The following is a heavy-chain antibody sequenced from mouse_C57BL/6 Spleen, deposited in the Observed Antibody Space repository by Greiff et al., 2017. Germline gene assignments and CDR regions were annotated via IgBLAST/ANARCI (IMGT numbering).Heavy chain of an antibody. CDR3: ARESNYGFAY. D-gene: IGHD2-5*01. Sequence: EVQRVESGPGMVKPSQSLSLTCTVTGYSITSGYDWHWIRHFPGNKLEWMGYISYSGSTNYNPSLKSRISITHDTSKNHFFLKLNSVTTEDTATYYCARESNYGFAYWGQGTLVTVSA. V-gene: IGHV3-1*01. CDR1: GYSITSGYD. CDR2: ISYSGST. J-gene: IGHJ3*01.